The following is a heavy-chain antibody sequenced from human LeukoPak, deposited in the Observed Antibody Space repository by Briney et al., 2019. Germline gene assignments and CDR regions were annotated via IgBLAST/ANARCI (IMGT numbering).Heavy chain of an antibody. CDR3: ASSSGYYPGY. Sequence: PGGSLRLSCAASGFTFSSYEMNWVRQAPGKGLEWVSYISSSGSTIYYADSVKGRFTISRDNAKNSLYLQMNSLRAEDTAVYYCASSSGYYPGYWGQGTLLTVSS. CDR1: GFTFSSYE. V-gene: IGHV3-48*03. D-gene: IGHD3-22*01. J-gene: IGHJ4*02. CDR2: ISSSGSTI.